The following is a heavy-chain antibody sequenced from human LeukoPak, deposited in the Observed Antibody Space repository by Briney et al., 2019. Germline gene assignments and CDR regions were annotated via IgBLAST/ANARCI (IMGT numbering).Heavy chain of an antibody. CDR3: ARAGSHYYGSGSGFYFDY. J-gene: IGHJ4*02. V-gene: IGHV3-48*02. CDR2: ISSSSSTI. Sequence: GGSLRLSCAASGFTFSSYSMNWVRQAPGKGLEWVSHISSSSSTIYYADSVKGRFTISRDNAKNSLYLQMNSLRDEDTAVYYCARAGSHYYGSGSGFYFDYWGQGTLVTVSS. D-gene: IGHD3-10*01. CDR1: GFTFSSYS.